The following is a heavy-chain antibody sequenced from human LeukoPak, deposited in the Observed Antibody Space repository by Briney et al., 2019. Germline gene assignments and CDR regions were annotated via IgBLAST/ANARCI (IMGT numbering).Heavy chain of an antibody. J-gene: IGHJ6*03. CDR3: ARGPIVVVPAASYMDV. CDR1: GFTFSSYS. D-gene: IGHD2-2*01. V-gene: IGHV3-48*01. CDR2: ISSSSSTI. Sequence: PGGSLRLSCAASGFTFSSYSMNWVRQAPGKGLEWVSYISSSSSTIYYADSVKGRFTISRDNAKNSLYLQMNSLRAEDTAVYYCARGPIVVVPAASYMDVWGKGTTVTISS.